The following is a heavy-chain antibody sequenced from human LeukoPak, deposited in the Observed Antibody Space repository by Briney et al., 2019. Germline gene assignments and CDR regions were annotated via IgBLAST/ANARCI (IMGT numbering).Heavy chain of an antibody. CDR2: ISSNSRFI. J-gene: IGHJ5*02. Sequence: GGSLRLSCAASGFSISSHSMNWVRQAPGKGLEWVSSISSNSRFIYYPDSLEGRFTVSRDNAKNSLFLQMNGLRAKDTAVYYCAKSLTASVDCFDPSRQGTLVTVSS. CDR1: GFSISSHS. CDR3: AKSLTASVDCFDP. D-gene: IGHD5-12*01. V-gene: IGHV3-21*01.